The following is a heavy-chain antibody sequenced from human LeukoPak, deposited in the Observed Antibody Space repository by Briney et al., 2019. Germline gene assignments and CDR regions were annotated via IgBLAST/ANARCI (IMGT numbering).Heavy chain of an antibody. V-gene: IGHV4-38-2*02. J-gene: IGHJ3*02. CDR2: IYHSGST. Sequence: SETLSLTCIVSGYSISSGYYWGWIRPPPGKGLEWIGSIYHSGSTNYNPSLKGRVTISVDTSKNQFSLKLSSVTAADTAVYYCARDIHVPRIREPYFDIWGEGTLVTVSS. D-gene: IGHD1-14*01. CDR3: ARDIHVPRIREPYFDI. CDR1: GYSISSGYY.